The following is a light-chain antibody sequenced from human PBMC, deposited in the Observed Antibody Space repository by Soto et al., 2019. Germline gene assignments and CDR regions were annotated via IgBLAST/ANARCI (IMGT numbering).Light chain of an antibody. CDR3: QQYDSYVT. CDR2: DAS. V-gene: IGKV1-5*01. CDR1: QSISSR. J-gene: IGKJ4*01. Sequence: DIQMTLSPSTLSASVGDRVTITCRPSQSISSRLAWYQQKPGKAPKLLIYDASSLQSGVPPRFSGRGSGTEFTLTISSLQPDDFATYYCQQYDSYVTFGGGTKVDIK.